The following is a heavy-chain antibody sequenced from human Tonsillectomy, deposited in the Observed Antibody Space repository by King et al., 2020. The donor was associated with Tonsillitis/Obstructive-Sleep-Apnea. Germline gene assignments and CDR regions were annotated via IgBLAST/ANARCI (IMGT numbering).Heavy chain of an antibody. CDR2: IYDTGSA. V-gene: IGHV4-59*01. D-gene: IGHD6-6*01. CDR1: GVSISSYY. Sequence: VQLQESGPGLVKPSETLSLTCTVSGVSISSYYWTWIRQTPGKGLEWIGFIYDTGSANYNPSLKSRVTISMDTSRNQFSLKLSSVTAADTAVYYCARDIAAPVGIGAMDVWGKGTTVTVSS. CDR3: ARDIAAPVGIGAMDV. J-gene: IGHJ6*03.